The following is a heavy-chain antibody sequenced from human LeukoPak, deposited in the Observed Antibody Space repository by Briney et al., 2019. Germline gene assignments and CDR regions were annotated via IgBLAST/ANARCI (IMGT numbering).Heavy chain of an antibody. Sequence: GGSLRLSCAASGFTFSDYYMTWVRQAPGKGLEWLSSIIISDGRTYYSDPVKGRVTISRDTSKNTLYLQMISLRAEDTAVYYCATDVDNIPLQHWGQGTLVTVSS. CDR3: ATDVDNIPLQH. J-gene: IGHJ4*02. CDR2: IIISDGRT. CDR1: GFTFSDYY. D-gene: IGHD2-2*02. V-gene: IGHV3-23*01.